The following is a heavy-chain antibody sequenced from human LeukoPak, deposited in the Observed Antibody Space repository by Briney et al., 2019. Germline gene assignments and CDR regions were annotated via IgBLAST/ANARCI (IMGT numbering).Heavy chain of an antibody. CDR3: ARDSNYDSSGYYYGRYFRH. J-gene: IGHJ1*01. CDR2: INYSGST. Sequence: SETLSLTCTVSGGSISSSSYYWGWIRQSPGKGLEWIGSINYSGSTYYNPSLKSRVTISVDTSKNQFSLKLSSVTAADTAVYYYARDSNYDSSGYYYGRYFRHWGQGTLVTVSS. D-gene: IGHD3-22*01. CDR1: GGSISSSSYY. V-gene: IGHV4-39*07.